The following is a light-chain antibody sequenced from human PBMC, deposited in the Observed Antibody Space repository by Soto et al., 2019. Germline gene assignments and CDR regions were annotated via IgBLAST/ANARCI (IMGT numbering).Light chain of an antibody. Sequence: QTVVTQEPSFSVSPGGRVTLTCGLSSGSVSSSYYPSWYQQTPGQAPRTLIYNTNTRSSGVPDRFSGSILGNKAALTVTGAQADDESDYYCALYMRSGIWVFGGGTKVTVL. CDR2: NTN. V-gene: IGLV8-61*01. CDR3: ALYMRSGIWV. CDR1: SGSVSSSYY. J-gene: IGLJ2*01.